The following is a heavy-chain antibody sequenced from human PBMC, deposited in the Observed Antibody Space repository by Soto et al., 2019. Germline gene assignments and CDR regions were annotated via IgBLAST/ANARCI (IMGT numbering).Heavy chain of an antibody. CDR3: ARREYDFWSGYPPYYYYGMDV. CDR1: GGTFSSYA. V-gene: IGHV1-69*01. J-gene: IGHJ6*02. CDR2: IIPIFGTA. Sequence: VQLVQSGAEVKQPGSSVKVSCKASGGTFSSYAISWVRQAPGQGLEWMGGIIPIFGTANYAQKFQGRVTITADESTSTAYMELSSLRSEDTAVYYCARREYDFWSGYPPYYYYGMDVWGQGTTVTVSS. D-gene: IGHD3-3*01.